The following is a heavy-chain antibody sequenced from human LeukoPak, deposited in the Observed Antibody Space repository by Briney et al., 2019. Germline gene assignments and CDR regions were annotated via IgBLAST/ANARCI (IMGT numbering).Heavy chain of an antibody. D-gene: IGHD1-14*01. CDR3: TRYNNDHFDY. V-gene: IGHV3-33*08. Sequence: GGSLRLSCAASGFTFSSYAMSWFRQTPGKGLEWVAVIAYEGSRAFYADSVKGRFTISRDNSKNTMSVQMDDLRAEDTAVYYCTRYNNDHFDYWGQGTLVTVSS. CDR2: IAYEGSRA. J-gene: IGHJ4*02. CDR1: GFTFSSYA.